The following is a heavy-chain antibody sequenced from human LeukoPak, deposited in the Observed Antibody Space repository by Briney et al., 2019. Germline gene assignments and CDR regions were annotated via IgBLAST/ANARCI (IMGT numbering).Heavy chain of an antibody. CDR3: ARDRGYSDSSGYYYGGPGGY. D-gene: IGHD3-22*01. V-gene: IGHV3-48*01. Sequence: GGSLRLSCATSGFSISGYRMNWVRQAPGKGLEWVSYISRGSGTIYYADSVKGRFTVSRDNAKNSLYLLMNSLRAEDTAVYYCARDRGYSDSSGYYYGGPGGYWGEGTLVTVSS. J-gene: IGHJ4*02. CDR2: ISRGSGTI. CDR1: GFSISGYR.